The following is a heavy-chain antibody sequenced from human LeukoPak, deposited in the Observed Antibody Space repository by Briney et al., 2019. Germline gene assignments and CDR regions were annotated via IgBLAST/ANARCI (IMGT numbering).Heavy chain of an antibody. CDR1: GFTISSYS. Sequence: GSLRLSCIASGFTISSYSMKWVRPAPGKGLEWVSSITSSSGNIYYADSVKGRFTISRDNAKNSLYLQMNSLRDEDTAVCYCANPYIWGQGTMVTVSS. J-gene: IGHJ3*02. CDR2: ITSSSGNI. V-gene: IGHV3-21*01. D-gene: IGHD1-14*01. CDR3: ANPYI.